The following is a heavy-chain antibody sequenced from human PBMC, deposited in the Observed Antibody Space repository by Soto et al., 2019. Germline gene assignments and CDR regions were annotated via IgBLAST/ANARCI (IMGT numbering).Heavy chain of an antibody. CDR3: VKRMFRDYYYVDV. CDR1: GFTFNNFL. J-gene: IGHJ6*03. Sequence: EVQLLESGGGLVQPGGSLRLSCAASGFTFNNFLMTWVRQDPEKGLEWVATVNSGGDGPYYADSVKGRFTISRDNSKNMLYLQMNSLTADDTAVYYCVKRMFRDYYYVDVWGRGTTVTVSS. CDR2: VNSGGDGP. V-gene: IGHV3-23*01. D-gene: IGHD2-15*01.